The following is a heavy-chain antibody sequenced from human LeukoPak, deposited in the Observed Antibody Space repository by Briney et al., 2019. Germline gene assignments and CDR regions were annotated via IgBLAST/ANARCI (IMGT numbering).Heavy chain of an antibody. CDR1: GFTFTTYP. Sequence: DPGGSLRLSCAASGFTFTTYPMSWVRQAPGKGLEWVSAISASGGGTYYADSVKGRFTISRDNSRSTVFLQMSSLRAEDTAVYYCARAPHCTNDVCRYFDYSGQGILVTVYS. J-gene: IGHJ4*02. CDR2: ISASGGGT. D-gene: IGHD2-8*01. V-gene: IGHV3-23*01. CDR3: ARAPHCTNDVCRYFDY.